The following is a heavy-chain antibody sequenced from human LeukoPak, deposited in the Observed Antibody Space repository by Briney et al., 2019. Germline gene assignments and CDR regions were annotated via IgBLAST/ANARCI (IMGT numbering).Heavy chain of an antibody. CDR3: TTGEAGSSWYYFDY. Sequence: GGSLRLSCAASGFTFTDAWMSWVRQPPGKGLEWVGRIKSKTDGGTTDYAAPVKGRFTISRDDSKNTLYLQMNSLKTEDTAVYYCTTGEAGSSWYYFDYWGQGTLVTVSS. D-gene: IGHD6-13*01. CDR2: IKSKTDGGTT. J-gene: IGHJ4*02. CDR1: GFTFTDAW. V-gene: IGHV3-15*01.